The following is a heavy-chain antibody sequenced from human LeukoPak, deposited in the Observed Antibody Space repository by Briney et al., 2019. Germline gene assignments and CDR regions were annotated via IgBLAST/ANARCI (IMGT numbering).Heavy chain of an antibody. D-gene: IGHD3-22*01. V-gene: IGHV3-23*01. Sequence: PGGSLRLSCAASEFTFSCYVMRWDRQAPGKRLEWVSAISGSGHDTYYADSVTGRFIISRENSKDTLFLQINSLGAHETAVYYCAREADYYDSSGYAPPTLDFWGQGTLVTVSS. CDR1: EFTFSCYV. CDR3: AREADYYDSSGYAPPTLDF. CDR2: ISGSGHDT. J-gene: IGHJ4*02.